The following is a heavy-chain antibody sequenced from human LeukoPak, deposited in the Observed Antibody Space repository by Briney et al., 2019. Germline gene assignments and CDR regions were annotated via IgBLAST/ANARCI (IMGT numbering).Heavy chain of an antibody. CDR2: IYSGGST. V-gene: IGHV3-66*01. CDR1: GFTVSSNY. D-gene: IGHD3-22*01. Sequence: PGGSLRLSCAASGFTVSSNYMSWVRQAPGKGLEWVSVIYSGGSTYYADSVKGRFTISRDNSKNTLYLQMNSLRAEDTAVYYCARGTTYYYDSSGYYYDDYWGQGTLVTVSS. J-gene: IGHJ4*02. CDR3: ARGTTYYYDSSGYYYDDY.